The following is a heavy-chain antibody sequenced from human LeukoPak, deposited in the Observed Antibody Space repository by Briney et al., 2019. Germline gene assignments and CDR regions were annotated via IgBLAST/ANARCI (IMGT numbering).Heavy chain of an antibody. D-gene: IGHD2-15*01. Sequence: SETLSLTCAVYGGSFSGYYWSWIRQPPGKGLEWIGEINHSGSTNYNPSLKSRVTISVDTSKNQFSLKLNSLTVADTAVYYCARGAALAIDYWGQGALVTVSS. CDR3: ARGAALAIDY. CDR1: GGSFSGYY. V-gene: IGHV4-34*01. CDR2: INHSGST. J-gene: IGHJ4*02.